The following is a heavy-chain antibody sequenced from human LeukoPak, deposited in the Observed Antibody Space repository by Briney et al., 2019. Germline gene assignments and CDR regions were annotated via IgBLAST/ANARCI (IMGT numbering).Heavy chain of an antibody. CDR1: GFTFSSYD. CDR2: IGTAGDT. V-gene: IGHV3-13*01. Sequence: GGSLRLSCAASGFTFSSYDMHWVRQATGKGLEWVSAIGTAGDTYYPGSVKGRFTISRENAKNSLYLQMNSLRAGDTAVYYCARTKRGYSSGWYEGMDVWGQGTTVTVSS. D-gene: IGHD6-19*01. CDR3: ARTKRGYSSGWYEGMDV. J-gene: IGHJ6*02.